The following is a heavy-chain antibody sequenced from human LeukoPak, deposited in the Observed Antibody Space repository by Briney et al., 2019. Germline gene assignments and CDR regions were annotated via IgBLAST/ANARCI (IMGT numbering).Heavy chain of an antibody. J-gene: IGHJ3*02. CDR1: GGSISSGGYY. CDR3: ARRVVVIADDAFDI. D-gene: IGHD2-21*01. Sequence: PSETLSLTCTVSGGSISSGGYYWSWIRQHPGKGLEWIGYIYYSGSTYYNPSLKSRVTISVDTSKNQFSLKLSSVTAADTAVYYCARRVVVIADDAFDIWGQGTMVTVSS. V-gene: IGHV4-31*03. CDR2: IYYSGST.